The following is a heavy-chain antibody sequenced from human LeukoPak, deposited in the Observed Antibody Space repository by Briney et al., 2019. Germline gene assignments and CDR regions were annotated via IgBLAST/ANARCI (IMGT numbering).Heavy chain of an antibody. V-gene: IGHV1-58*01. J-gene: IGHJ4*02. CDR1: GFTFTSSA. CDR2: IVVGSGNT. Sequence: GASVKVSCKASGFTFTSSAVQWVRQARGQRLEWIGWIVVGSGNTNYAQKFQERVTITRDMSTSTAYMELSSLRSEDTAVYYCAADGTGSYGEFDYWGQGTLVTVSS. D-gene: IGHD3-10*01. CDR3: AADGTGSYGEFDY.